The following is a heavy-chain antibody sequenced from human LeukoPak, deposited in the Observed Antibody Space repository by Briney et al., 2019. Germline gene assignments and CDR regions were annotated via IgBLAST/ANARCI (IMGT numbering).Heavy chain of an antibody. J-gene: IGHJ5*02. V-gene: IGHV4-34*01. CDR2: INHSGST. CDR1: GGSFSGYY. D-gene: IGHD6-19*01. CDR3: ARQGSSGWYNWFDP. Sequence: SETLSLTCAVYGGSFSGYYWSWFRQPPGKGLEWIGEINHSGSTNYNPSLKSRVTISVDTSKNQFSLKLSSVTAADTAVYYCARQGSSGWYNWFDPWGQGTLVTVSS.